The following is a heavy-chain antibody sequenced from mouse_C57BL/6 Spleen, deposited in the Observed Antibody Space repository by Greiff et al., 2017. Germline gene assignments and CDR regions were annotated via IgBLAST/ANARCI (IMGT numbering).Heavy chain of an antibody. D-gene: IGHD1-1*01. Sequence: VQLQQSGAELVRPGASVTLSCKASGYTFTDYEMHWVKQTPVHGLEWIGAIDPETGGTAYNQKFKGKAILTADKSSSTTYMELRSLTSEDSAVYYCSTDYYGSWGQGTTLTVSS. CDR2: IDPETGGT. CDR3: STDYYGS. J-gene: IGHJ2*01. V-gene: IGHV1-15*01. CDR1: GYTFTDYE.